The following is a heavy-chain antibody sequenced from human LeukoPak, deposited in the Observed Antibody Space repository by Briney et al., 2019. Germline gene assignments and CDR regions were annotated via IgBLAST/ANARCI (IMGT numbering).Heavy chain of an antibody. V-gene: IGHV3-21*01. CDR3: ARARGEYDFWSGHTLYYFDY. D-gene: IGHD3-3*01. CDR2: ITSSSRYM. J-gene: IGHJ4*02. Sequence: PGGSLRLSCAASGFTFSSYSMNWVRQTPGKGLEWVSSITSSSRYMFYADSVKGRFTISRDNAKNSLYLQMNSLRAEDTAVYYCARARGEYDFWSGHTLYYFDYWGQGTLVTVSS. CDR1: GFTFSSYS.